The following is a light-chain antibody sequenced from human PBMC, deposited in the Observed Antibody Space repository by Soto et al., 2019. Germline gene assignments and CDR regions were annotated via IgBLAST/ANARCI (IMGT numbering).Light chain of an antibody. V-gene: IGKV1-39*01. Sequence: DIQMTQSPSSLSASVGDRVTITCRASQSISSYLNWYQQKPGKAPKLLIYAASSLQSGVPSRFSGSGSGTDFTPTISSLQPEDFATYYCPQSYSTPYTFGGGTKV. CDR2: AAS. J-gene: IGKJ4*01. CDR3: PQSYSTPYT. CDR1: QSISSY.